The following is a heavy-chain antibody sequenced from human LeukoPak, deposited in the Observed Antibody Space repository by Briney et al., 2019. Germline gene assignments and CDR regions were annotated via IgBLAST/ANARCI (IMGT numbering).Heavy chain of an antibody. CDR3: ARGADYGGNSVPFDY. V-gene: IGHV4-31*03. CDR1: GGSISSGGHY. J-gene: IGHJ4*02. D-gene: IGHD4-23*01. CDR2: IYYRGTT. Sequence: PSETLSLTCTVSGGSISSGGHYWGWIRQQPGKGLEWIGYIYYRGTTCYNPSLKSRVSISLDTSKNQVSLKLTSVTAADTAVYYCARGADYGGNSVPFDYWGQGTLVTVSS.